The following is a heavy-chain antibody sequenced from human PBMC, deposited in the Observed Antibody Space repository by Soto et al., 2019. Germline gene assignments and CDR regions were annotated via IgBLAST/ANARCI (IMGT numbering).Heavy chain of an antibody. Sequence: GGSLRLSCAASGFTFSTYAMSWVRQAPGKGLEWVSTISGGGRFSYYADSVKGRFTISRDDSKTILFLQMNSLRAEDSAVYYCAKSGPTNYFDFWGQGSLVTVSS. CDR3: AKSGPTNYFDF. CDR1: GFTFSTYA. D-gene: IGHD1-26*01. V-gene: IGHV3-23*01. CDR2: ISGGGRFS. J-gene: IGHJ4*02.